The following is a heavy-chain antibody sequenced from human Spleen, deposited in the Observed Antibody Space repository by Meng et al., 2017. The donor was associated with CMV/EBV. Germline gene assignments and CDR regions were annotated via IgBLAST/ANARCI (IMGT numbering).Heavy chain of an antibody. CDR3: AREGRGYCSSYNCYFY. Sequence: ASVKVSCKASGYTFSSYGISWVRQAPGQGLEWMGWISAYDGDTNYPKKFQGRVTMTRDTSTSTAYMELSSLTSDDTAVYYCAREGRGYCSSYNCYFYWGQGTLVTVSS. CDR1: GYTFSSYG. CDR2: ISAYDGDT. J-gene: IGHJ4*02. V-gene: IGHV1-18*01. D-gene: IGHD2-2*01.